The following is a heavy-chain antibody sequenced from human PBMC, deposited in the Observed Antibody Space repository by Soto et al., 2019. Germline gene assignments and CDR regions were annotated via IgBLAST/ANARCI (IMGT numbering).Heavy chain of an antibody. CDR1: GYTFTSYA. V-gene: IGHV1-3*01. J-gene: IGHJ6*02. CDR2: INAGNGNT. Sequence: GASVKVSCKASGYTFTSYAMHWVRQAPGQRLEWMGWINAGNGNTKYSQKFQGRVTITRDTSASTAYMELSSLRSEDTAVYYCARESRQVYDFWRPYLLDVWGQGTTVTVSS. D-gene: IGHD3-3*01. CDR3: ARESRQVYDFWRPYLLDV.